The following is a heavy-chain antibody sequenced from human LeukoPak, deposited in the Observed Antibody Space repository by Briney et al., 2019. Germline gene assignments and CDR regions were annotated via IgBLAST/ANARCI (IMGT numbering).Heavy chain of an antibody. CDR1: GGSISSYY. J-gene: IGHJ6*02. V-gene: IGHV4-4*07. Sequence: SETLSLTCTVSGGSISSYYWSWIRQPAGKGLEWIGRIYTSGSTNYNPSLKSRVTMSVDTSKNQFSLKLSSVTAADTAVYYCARDGFPSIAAAGIVHYYYGMDVWGQGTTVTVSS. CDR3: ARDGFPSIAAAGIVHYYYGMDV. D-gene: IGHD6-13*01. CDR2: IYTSGST.